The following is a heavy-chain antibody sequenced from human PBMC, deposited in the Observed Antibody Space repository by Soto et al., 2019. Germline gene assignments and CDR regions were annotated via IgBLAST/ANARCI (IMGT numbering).Heavy chain of an antibody. CDR2: FDPEDGET. V-gene: IGHV1-24*01. Sequence: VRQAPGKGLEWMGGFDPEDGETIYAQKFQGRVTMTEDTSTDTAYMELSSLRSEDTAVYYCATLPLDAVVPLAYWGQGTLVTVSS. CDR3: ATLPLDAVVPLAY. J-gene: IGHJ4*02. D-gene: IGHD2-15*01.